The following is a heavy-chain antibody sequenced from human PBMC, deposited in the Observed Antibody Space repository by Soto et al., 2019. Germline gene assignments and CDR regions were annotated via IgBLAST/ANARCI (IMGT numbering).Heavy chain of an antibody. CDR3: AKYPEYSVYDGSYFDS. CDR1: GFTFTTYA. J-gene: IGHJ4*02. CDR2: ISGTGGTS. Sequence: VQLLESGGHVVQPGGSLRLSCVASGFTFTTYAMSWVRQAPGKGLEWVSGISGTGGTSYYAGSVKARFTISRDSSKSTLYLQMNSLRAEDTAVYYCAKYPEYSVYDGSYFDSWGQGTLVTVSS. D-gene: IGHD5-12*01. V-gene: IGHV3-23*01.